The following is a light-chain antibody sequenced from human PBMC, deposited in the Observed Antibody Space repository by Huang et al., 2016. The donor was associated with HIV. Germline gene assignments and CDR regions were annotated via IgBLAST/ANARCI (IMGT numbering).Light chain of an antibody. V-gene: IGKV1-8*01. CDR3: QQYDTYPWT. Sequence: AIRITQSPSSISASTGDKVTISCRASQDINDYLAWYQQKPGKAPNLLLYTASTLQNGVPSRFSGSGSGRDFTLTINCLQSEDFATYYCQQYDTYPWTFGQGTKVEIK. CDR1: QDINDY. CDR2: TAS. J-gene: IGKJ1*01.